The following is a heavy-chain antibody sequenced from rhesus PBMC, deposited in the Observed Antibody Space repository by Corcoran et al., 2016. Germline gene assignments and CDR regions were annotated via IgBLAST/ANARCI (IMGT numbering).Heavy chain of an antibody. Sequence: QVTLKESGPALVKPTQTLTLTCTFSGFSISTTGTGVGGNLQPPGKARELLASIYWNDSKYYSTSLKSRLTISKDTSKNHVVLKMTNMDPVDTATYYCARVRGGSSSYFPWGQGVLVTVSS. CDR3: ARVRGGSSSYFP. CDR2: IYWNDSK. J-gene: IGHJ4*01. D-gene: IGHD6-43*01. V-gene: IGHV2-95*01. CDR1: GFSISTTGTG.